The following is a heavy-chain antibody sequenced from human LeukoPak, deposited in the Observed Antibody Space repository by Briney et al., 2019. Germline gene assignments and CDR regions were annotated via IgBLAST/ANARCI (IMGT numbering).Heavy chain of an antibody. D-gene: IGHD3-3*01. J-gene: IGHJ4*02. V-gene: IGHV3-30-3*01. Sequence: GGSLRLSCEASGFTFRNYAMSWVRQAPGKGLEWVAVISYDGSNKYYTDSVKGRFTISRDNSKNTLYLQMNSLRAEDTAVYYCAAVLRFLEWSLDYWGQGTLVTVSS. CDR1: GFTFRNYA. CDR2: ISYDGSNK. CDR3: AAVLRFLEWSLDY.